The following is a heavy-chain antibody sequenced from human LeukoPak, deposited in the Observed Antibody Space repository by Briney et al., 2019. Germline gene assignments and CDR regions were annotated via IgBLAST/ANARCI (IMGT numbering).Heavy chain of an antibody. V-gene: IGHV2-5*01. J-gene: IGHJ3*02. CDR3: AHTVTYYDFWSGYSFDI. CDR1: GFSLTAKGVG. D-gene: IGHD3-3*01. Sequence: SGPTLVNPTQTLTLTCTFSGFSLTAKGVGVGWIRQPSGKALEWLSLIYWNDDKRYSPSLKSRLTITKDSSKNQVVLTMTNMDPVDTATYFCAHTVTYYDFWSGYSFDIWGQGTMVTVSS. CDR2: IYWNDDK.